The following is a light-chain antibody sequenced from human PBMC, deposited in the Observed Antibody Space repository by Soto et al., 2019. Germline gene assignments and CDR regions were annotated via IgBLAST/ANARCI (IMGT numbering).Light chain of an antibody. V-gene: IGLV2-8*01. Sequence: QSVRTPPPSAPRSPRPSVTISCTGTRSDVGGYTFVSWYQQPPGQAPKLMIYEVSKRPSGVPDRFSGSKSGNTASLTVSGLQAEDEADYYCISYAVSTSYVFGTGTKVTVL. CDR1: RSDVGGYTF. J-gene: IGLJ1*01. CDR3: ISYAVSTSYV. CDR2: EVS.